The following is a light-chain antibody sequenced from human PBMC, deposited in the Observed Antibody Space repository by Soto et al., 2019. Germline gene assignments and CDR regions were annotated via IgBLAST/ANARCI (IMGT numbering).Light chain of an antibody. CDR3: CSYAGSSTLV. Sequence: QSALTQPASVSGSPGQSITISCTGTSSDVRSYNLVSWYQQHPGKAPKLMIYEVSKRPSGVSNRFSGSKSGNTASLTISGIQAEDEADYYCCSYAGSSTLVFGGGTQLTVL. V-gene: IGLV2-23*02. J-gene: IGLJ2*01. CDR2: EVS. CDR1: SSDVRSYNL.